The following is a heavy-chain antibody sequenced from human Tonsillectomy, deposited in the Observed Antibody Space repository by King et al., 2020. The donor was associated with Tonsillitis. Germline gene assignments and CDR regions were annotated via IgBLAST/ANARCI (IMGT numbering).Heavy chain of an antibody. Sequence: VQLVESGGGLVQPGGSLRLSCAASGFTFSSYAMSWVRQAPGKGLEWVSAISGSGGSTYYADSVKGRFTISRDNSKNTLYLQMNSLRAEDTAVYYCANRYHDYDSSGYYGCGMDVWGQGTMVTVSS. J-gene: IGHJ6*02. V-gene: IGHV3-23*04. CDR3: ANRYHDYDSSGYYGCGMDV. D-gene: IGHD3-22*01. CDR2: ISGSGGST. CDR1: GFTFSSYA.